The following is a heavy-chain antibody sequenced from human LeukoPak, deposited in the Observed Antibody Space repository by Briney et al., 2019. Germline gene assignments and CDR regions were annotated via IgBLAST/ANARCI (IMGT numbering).Heavy chain of an antibody. CDR2: INLNSGDT. CDR1: GYTFTGYY. CDR3: ARGLNDYLWGRSRSRFDP. J-gene: IGHJ5*02. D-gene: IGHD3-16*02. Sequence: ASVKVSCKASGYTFTGYYMHWVRQAPVQGLEWMGWINLNSGDTNYAQKFQGRVTMTTDTSISTAYMELSSLRSDDTAVYYCARGLNDYLWGRSRSRFDPWGQGTLVTVSS. V-gene: IGHV1-2*02.